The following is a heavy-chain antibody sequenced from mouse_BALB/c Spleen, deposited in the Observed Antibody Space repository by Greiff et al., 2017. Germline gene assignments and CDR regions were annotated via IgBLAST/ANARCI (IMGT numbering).Heavy chain of an antibody. CDR2: INPDSSTI. CDR3: ARRGWGYFDV. Sequence: EVKLMESGGGLVQPGGSLKLSCAASGFDFSRYWMSWVRQAPGKGLEWIGEINPDSSTINYTPSLKDKFFISRDNAKNTLYLQMSKVRSEDTALYYCARRGWGYFDVWGAGTTVTVSS. J-gene: IGHJ1*01. CDR1: GFDFSRYW. V-gene: IGHV4-1*02.